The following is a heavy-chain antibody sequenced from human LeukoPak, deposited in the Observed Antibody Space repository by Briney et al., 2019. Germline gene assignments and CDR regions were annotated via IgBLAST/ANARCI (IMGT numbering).Heavy chain of an antibody. Sequence: NPSETLSLTCTVSGYSISSGYYWGWIRQPSGKGLEWIGSIYHSGSTYYNPSLKSRVTISVDTSKNQFSLQLRSVTAADTAVYYCARDASNYDSSGYLPYYYYYGMDVWGQGTTVTVSS. V-gene: IGHV4-38-2*02. CDR2: IYHSGST. D-gene: IGHD3-22*01. J-gene: IGHJ6*02. CDR1: GYSISSGYY. CDR3: ARDASNYDSSGYLPYYYYYGMDV.